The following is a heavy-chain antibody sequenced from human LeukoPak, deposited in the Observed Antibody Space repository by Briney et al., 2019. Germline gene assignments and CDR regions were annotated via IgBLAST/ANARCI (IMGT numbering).Heavy chain of an antibody. CDR3: ARVWDYTFYFDY. D-gene: IGHD4-11*01. V-gene: IGHV3-21*04. CDR2: ISSSGGNT. Sequence: GGSLRLSCAASGFTFSSYAMHWVRQAPGKGLEWVSSISSSGGNTNYADSVKGRFTISRDNAKNSLYLQMNSLRAEDTAVYYCARVWDYTFYFDYWGQGTPVSVSS. J-gene: IGHJ4*02. CDR1: GFTFSSYA.